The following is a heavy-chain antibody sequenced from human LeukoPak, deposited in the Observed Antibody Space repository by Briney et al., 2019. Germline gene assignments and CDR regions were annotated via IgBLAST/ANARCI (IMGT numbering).Heavy chain of an antibody. Sequence: PGRSLRLSCAASGFTFDDYAMHWVRQAPGKGLEWVSGISWNSGSIGYADSVKGRFTISRDNAKNSLYLQMNSLRAEDMALYYCAKADYYDSSGSIFDIWGRGTMVTVSS. D-gene: IGHD3-22*01. CDR2: ISWNSGSI. CDR3: AKADYYDSSGSIFDI. CDR1: GFTFDDYA. V-gene: IGHV3-9*03. J-gene: IGHJ3*02.